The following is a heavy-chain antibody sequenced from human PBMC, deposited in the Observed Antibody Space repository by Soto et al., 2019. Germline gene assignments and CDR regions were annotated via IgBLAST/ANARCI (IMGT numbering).Heavy chain of an antibody. CDR2: IYYSGST. CDR1: GGSISSGGYY. CDR3: ARTSYGGKSAEFDY. V-gene: IGHV4-31*03. J-gene: IGHJ4*02. Sequence: SETLSLTCTVSGGSISSGGYYWSWIRQHPGKGLEWIGYIYYSGSTYYNPSLKSRVTISVDTSKNQFSLKLSSVTAADTAVYYCARTSYGGKSAEFDYWGQGTLVTVSS. D-gene: IGHD4-17*01.